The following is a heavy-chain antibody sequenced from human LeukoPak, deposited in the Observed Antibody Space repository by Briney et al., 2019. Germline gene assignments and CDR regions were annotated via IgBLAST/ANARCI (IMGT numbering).Heavy chain of an antibody. J-gene: IGHJ3*01. V-gene: IGHV3-33*01. CDR1: EFTFSTYG. CDR3: ARDRGSGDSFDL. CDR2: IWFDGSNQ. Sequence: GGSLRLSCAASEFTFSTYGMHWVRQAPGKGLEWVAVIWFDGSNQYYVDSVRGRFSISRDHSKNTLYLQMNTLRAEDTGVYYCARDRGSGDSFDLWGQGAMVTVSS. D-gene: IGHD6-19*01.